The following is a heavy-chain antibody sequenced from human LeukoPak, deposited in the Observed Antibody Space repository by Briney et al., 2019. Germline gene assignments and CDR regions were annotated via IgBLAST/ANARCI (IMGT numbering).Heavy chain of an antibody. CDR2: IYTSGST. D-gene: IGHD2-2*01. CDR3: ARGDCSSTSCPRDDAFDI. CDR1: GGSISSYY. J-gene: IGHJ3*02. V-gene: IGHV4-4*07. Sequence: SETLSLTCTVSGGSISSYYWSCIRHPAGKGLEWIDRIYTSGSTSYNPSLKSRVTMSVDTSKNQFSLKLSSVTAADTAVYYCARGDCSSTSCPRDDAFDIWGQGKMVTVSS.